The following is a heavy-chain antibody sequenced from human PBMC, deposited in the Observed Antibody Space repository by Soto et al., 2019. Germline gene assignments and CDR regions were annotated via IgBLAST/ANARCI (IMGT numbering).Heavy chain of an antibody. CDR3: AKDIALVRGVIIDLDV. Sequence: GGPLRLSWTASELTFINYVRHLVSQAQGKGLEWVAVTSYDGDKEYYADSVKGRFTISRDNSKNTLYLQMNSLRVEDTAVYYCAKDIALVRGVIIDLDVWGQGTTVTVSS. D-gene: IGHD3-10*01. V-gene: IGHV3-30*18. J-gene: IGHJ6*02. CDR2: TSYDGDKE. CDR1: ELTFINYV.